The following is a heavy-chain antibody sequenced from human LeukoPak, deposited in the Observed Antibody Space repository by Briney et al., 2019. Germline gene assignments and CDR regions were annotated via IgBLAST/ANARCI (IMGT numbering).Heavy chain of an antibody. Sequence: SSVKVSCKASGGTFSSYDINWVRQATGQGLEWMGWMNPNSGNTGYAQKFQGRVTMTRNTSISTAYMELSSLRSEDTAVYYCARTPGYSSSLRNAFDIWGQGTMVTVSS. D-gene: IGHD6-13*01. J-gene: IGHJ3*02. V-gene: IGHV1-8*02. CDR2: MNPNSGNT. CDR3: ARTPGYSSSLRNAFDI. CDR1: GGTFSSYD.